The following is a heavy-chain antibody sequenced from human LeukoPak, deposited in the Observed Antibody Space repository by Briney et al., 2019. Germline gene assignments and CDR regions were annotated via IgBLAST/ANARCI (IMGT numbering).Heavy chain of an antibody. J-gene: IGHJ4*02. Sequence: GESLRLSCAASGFTFSSYSMDWVRQAPGKGLEWVSSISGSGRYIYYAESMKGRFAISRDNAKKLLYLQMNSLRAEDTAVYFCVRDIQGTGSPLDYWGQGTLVTVSS. D-gene: IGHD1-1*01. V-gene: IGHV3-21*01. CDR1: GFTFSSYS. CDR3: VRDIQGTGSPLDY. CDR2: ISGSGRYI.